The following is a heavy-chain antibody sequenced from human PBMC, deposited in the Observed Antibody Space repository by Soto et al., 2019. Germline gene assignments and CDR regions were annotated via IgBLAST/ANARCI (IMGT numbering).Heavy chain of an antibody. CDR3: AKDLTAGPPYAP. J-gene: IGHJ5*02. CDR1: GFTFSSYA. D-gene: IGHD2-2*01. CDR2: ISGSGGST. Sequence: GSLRLSCAASGFTFSSYAMSWVRQAPGKGLEWVSAISGSGGSTYHADSVKGRFTISRDNSKNTLYLQMNSLRAEDTAVYYYAKDLTAGPPYAPWGQGTLVTVSS. V-gene: IGHV3-23*01.